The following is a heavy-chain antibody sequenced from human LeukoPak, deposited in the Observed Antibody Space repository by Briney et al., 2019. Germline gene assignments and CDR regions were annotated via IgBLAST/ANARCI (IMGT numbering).Heavy chain of an antibody. CDR3: AREAHYYASGSYDY. CDR2: IKQDGSEK. J-gene: IGHJ4*02. Sequence: GGSLRLSCAASGFTFSSYWMTWVRQAPGKGLEWVANIKQDGSEKYYVDSVRGRFTISRDSAKNSLYLQMNSLRAEDTAVYYCAREAHYYASGSYDYWGQGTLVTVSS. D-gene: IGHD3-10*01. CDR1: GFTFSSYW. V-gene: IGHV3-7*01.